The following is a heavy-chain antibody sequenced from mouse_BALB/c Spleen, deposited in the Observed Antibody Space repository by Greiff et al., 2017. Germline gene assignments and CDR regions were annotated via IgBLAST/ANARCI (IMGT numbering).Heavy chain of an antibody. V-gene: IGHV3-6*02. D-gene: IGHD2-3*01. J-gene: IGHJ4*01. Sequence: ESGPGLVKPSQSLSLTCSVTGYSITSGYYWNWIRQFPGNKLEWMGYISYDGSNNYNPSLKNRISITRDTSKNQFFLKLNSVTTEDTATYYCARDLYDGYYDAMDYWGQGTSVTVSS. CDR2: ISYDGSN. CDR1: GYSITSGYY. CDR3: ARDLYDGYYDAMDY.